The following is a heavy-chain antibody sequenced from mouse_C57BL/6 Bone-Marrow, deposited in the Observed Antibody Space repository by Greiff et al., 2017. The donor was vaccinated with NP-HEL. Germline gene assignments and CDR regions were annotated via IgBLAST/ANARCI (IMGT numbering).Heavy chain of an antibody. Sequence: EVQLQQSGPGLVKPSQSLSLTCSVTGYSITSGYYWNWIRQFPGNKLEWMGYISYDGSNNYNPSLKNRISITRDTSKNQFFLKLNSVTTEDTATYYCAGAYDGPLEWFAYWGQGTLVTVSA. J-gene: IGHJ3*01. V-gene: IGHV3-6*01. CDR3: AGAYDGPLEWFAY. CDR1: GYSITSGYY. CDR2: ISYDGSN. D-gene: IGHD2-3*01.